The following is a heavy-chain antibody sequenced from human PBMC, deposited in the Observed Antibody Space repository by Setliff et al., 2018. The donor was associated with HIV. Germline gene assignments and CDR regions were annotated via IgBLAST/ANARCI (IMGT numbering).Heavy chain of an antibody. D-gene: IGHD6-19*01. V-gene: IGHV4-59*01. CDR2: IYYSGNT. CDR3: ATVLMGYTSGWYMFDP. Sequence: PSETLSLTCTVSGGSISSYYWSWIRQPPGKGLEWIGYIYYSGNTNYNPSLKSRVTIAVDTSKNQSSLRLNSVTAADTAVYYCATVLMGYTSGWYMFDPWGQGTLVTVSS. J-gene: IGHJ5*02. CDR1: GGSISSYY.